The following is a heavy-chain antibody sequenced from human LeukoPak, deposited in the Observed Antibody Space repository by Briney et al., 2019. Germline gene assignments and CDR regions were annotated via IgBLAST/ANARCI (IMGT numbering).Heavy chain of an antibody. Sequence: GESLKISCKGSGYSFTSYWIGWVRQAPGKGLEWVSSISSSSNYIYYADSVKGRFTISRDNAKNSLYLQMNSLRAEDTAVYYCARERGYRDYWGQGTLVTVSS. CDR3: ARERGYRDY. D-gene: IGHD3-16*02. CDR1: GYSFTSYW. J-gene: IGHJ4*02. V-gene: IGHV3-21*01. CDR2: ISSSSNYI.